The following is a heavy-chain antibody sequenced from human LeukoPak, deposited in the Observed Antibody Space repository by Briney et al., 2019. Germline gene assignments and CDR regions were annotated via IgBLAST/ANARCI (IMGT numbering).Heavy chain of an antibody. CDR3: AKEVSYGYSYGEDYFDY. D-gene: IGHD5-18*01. CDR1: GFTFSSYG. J-gene: IGHJ4*02. Sequence: GGSLRLSCAASGFTFSSYGMHWVRQAPGKGLEWVAFIRYDGSNKYYADSVKGRFTISRDNSKNTLYLQMNSLRAEDTAVYYCAKEVSYGYSYGEDYFDYWGQGTLVTVSS. V-gene: IGHV3-30*02. CDR2: IRYDGSNK.